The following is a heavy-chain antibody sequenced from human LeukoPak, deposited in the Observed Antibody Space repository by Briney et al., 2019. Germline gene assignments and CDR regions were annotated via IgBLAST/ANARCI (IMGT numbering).Heavy chain of an antibody. CDR3: SREDY. CDR1: GYTFTGYY. J-gene: IGHJ4*02. V-gene: IGHV1-2*02. CDR2: INPNSGGT. Sequence: ASVKVSCKASGYTFTGYYLHCERQAPGQGLEWVGWINPNSGGTNYAQKFLGRVTMTRDTSFRTVLMELRRVRSDDTAVYYCSREDYWGQGTLVTVSS.